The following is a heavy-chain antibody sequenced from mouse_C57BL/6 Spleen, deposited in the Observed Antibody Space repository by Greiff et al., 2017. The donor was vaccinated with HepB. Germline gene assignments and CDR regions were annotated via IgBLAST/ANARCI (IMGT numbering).Heavy chain of an antibody. J-gene: IGHJ2*01. V-gene: IGHV1-64*01. Sequence: QVQLQQPGAELVKPGASVKLSCKASGYTFTSYWMHWVKQRPGQGLEWIGMIHPNSGSTNYNEKFKRKATLTVDKSSSTAYMQLSSLTSEDSAVYYCTRSPYDYGDYWGQGTTLTVSS. D-gene: IGHD2-4*01. CDR2: IHPNSGST. CDR1: GYTFTSYW. CDR3: TRSPYDYGDY.